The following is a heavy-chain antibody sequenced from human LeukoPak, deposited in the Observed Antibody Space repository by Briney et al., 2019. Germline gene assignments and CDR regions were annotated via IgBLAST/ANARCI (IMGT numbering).Heavy chain of an antibody. V-gene: IGHV4-39*01. CDR3: ARQLYYYDSSPEGEIDY. CDR1: GGSISSYY. Sequence: SETLSLTCTVSGGSISSYYWGWIRQPPGKGLEWIGSIYYSGSTYYNPSLKSRVTISVDTSKNQFSLKLSSVTAADTAVYYCARQLYYYDSSPEGEIDYWGQGTLVTVSS. J-gene: IGHJ4*02. CDR2: IYYSGST. D-gene: IGHD3-22*01.